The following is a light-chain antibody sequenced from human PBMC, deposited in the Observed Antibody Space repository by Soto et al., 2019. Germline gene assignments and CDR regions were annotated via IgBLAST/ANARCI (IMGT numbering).Light chain of an antibody. V-gene: IGKV1-5*01. J-gene: IGKJ1*01. CDR1: QSISGW. CDR3: HQYNNYCT. CDR2: DAS. Sequence: IEMTQSPSTLSASVGDRVTITCRASQSISGWLAWYQQKPGKAPKLLIYDASTLESGVPSRFGGSGSGTEFTLTISSLQPDDFATYYCHQYNNYCTFGQGTKV.